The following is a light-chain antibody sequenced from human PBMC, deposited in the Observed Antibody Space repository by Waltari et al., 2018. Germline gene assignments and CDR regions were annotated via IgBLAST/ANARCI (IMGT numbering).Light chain of an antibody. J-gene: IGLJ2*01. V-gene: IGLV3-1*01. Sequence: SYELTQPPSVSVSPGQTASITCSGDKLGDKYACWYQQKPGQSPVLVMDQDTKRPSGLPERVSGSNSGNTATLTISGTQAMDEADYYCQAWDSRTVVFGGGTKLTVL. CDR2: QDT. CDR1: KLGDKY. CDR3: QAWDSRTVV.